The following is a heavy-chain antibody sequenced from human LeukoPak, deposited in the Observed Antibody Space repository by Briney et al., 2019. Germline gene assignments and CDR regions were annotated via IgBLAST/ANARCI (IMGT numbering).Heavy chain of an antibody. CDR1: GGSISTSNYY. V-gene: IGHV4-39*07. CDR3: AKDSRHLSSTRGGLKESRGGFSDY. D-gene: IGHD6-13*01. Sequence: SETLSLTCTVSGGSISTSNYYWGWIRQPPGKGLEWIGNIFYSGSTYYSPSLKSRVTISLDTSRNQFSLKLNSVTAADTAVYYCAKDSRHLSSTRGGLKESRGGFSDYWGQGTLVTVSS. CDR2: IFYSGST. J-gene: IGHJ4*02.